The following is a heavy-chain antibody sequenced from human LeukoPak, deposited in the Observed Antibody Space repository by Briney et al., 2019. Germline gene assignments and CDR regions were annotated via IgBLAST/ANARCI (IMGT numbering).Heavy chain of an antibody. CDR3: ARQERLWVARAAFDI. D-gene: IGHD2-15*01. Sequence: GESLKISCKGSGYSFTSYWIGWVRQMPGKGLGWMGIIYPGDSDTSSSTSFQGQVTISADKPISTAYPQWSSLKASDAAMYYCARQERLWVARAAFDIWGQGTMVTVSS. CDR1: GYSFTSYW. V-gene: IGHV5-51*01. CDR2: IYPGDSDT. J-gene: IGHJ3*02.